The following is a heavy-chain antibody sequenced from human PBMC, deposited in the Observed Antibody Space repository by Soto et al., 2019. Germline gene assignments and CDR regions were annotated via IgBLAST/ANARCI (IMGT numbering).Heavy chain of an antibody. CDR2: TYYRSKWYN. Sequence: QSQTLSLTCAISGDSVSSNSAAWNWIRQSPSRGLEWLGRTYYRSKWYNDYAVSVKSRITINPDTSKNQFSLQLNSVTPEDTAVYYCARDAYYDFWSGYYYGMDVWGQGTTVTVSS. D-gene: IGHD3-3*01. CDR1: GDSVSSNSAA. CDR3: ARDAYYDFWSGYYYGMDV. J-gene: IGHJ6*02. V-gene: IGHV6-1*01.